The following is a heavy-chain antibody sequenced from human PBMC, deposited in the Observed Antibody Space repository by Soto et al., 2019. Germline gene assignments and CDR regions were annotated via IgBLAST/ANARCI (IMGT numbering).Heavy chain of an antibody. J-gene: IGHJ4*02. D-gene: IGHD2-2*01. CDR3: ARGKYQLPSGAFDY. CDR1: GYTFTGYY. CDR2: INPNSGGT. V-gene: IGHV1-2*04. Sequence: ASVKVPCKASGYTFTGYYMHWVRQAPGQGLEWMGWINPNSGGTNYAQKFQGWVTMTRDTSISTAYMELSRLRSDDTAVYYCARGKYQLPSGAFDYWGQGTPVTVSS.